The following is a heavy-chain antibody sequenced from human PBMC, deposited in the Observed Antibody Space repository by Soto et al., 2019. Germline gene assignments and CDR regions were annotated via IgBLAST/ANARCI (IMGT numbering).Heavy chain of an antibody. CDR2: KIPIFATA. J-gene: IGHJ4*02. CDR1: GGTFSSYA. CDR3: ASIGMATARRLSDY. V-gene: IGHV1-69*12. D-gene: IGHD5-18*01. Sequence: QVQLVQSGAEVKKPGSSVKVSCTSSGGTFSSYAISLVRQAPGQGLEWLGGKIPIFATANYAQKLQGRVTMPANESTSTAYRALSTVRSEDTAVYFCASIGMATARRLSDYWRQGTLVTVSS.